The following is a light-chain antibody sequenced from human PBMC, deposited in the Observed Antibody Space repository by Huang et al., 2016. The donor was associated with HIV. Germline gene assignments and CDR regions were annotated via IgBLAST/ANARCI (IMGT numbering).Light chain of an antibody. Sequence: DIVMTQSPDSLAVSLGERATINCKSSQSVLYSSNNKNYLAWYQQKPGQPPKRLIYWASTLESGVPDRFSGSGSGTDFTLTISGLQAEDVAVYYCQQYYSTLTFGGGTKVEIK. CDR3: QQYYSTLT. J-gene: IGKJ4*01. CDR1: QSVLYSSNNKNY. V-gene: IGKV4-1*01. CDR2: WAS.